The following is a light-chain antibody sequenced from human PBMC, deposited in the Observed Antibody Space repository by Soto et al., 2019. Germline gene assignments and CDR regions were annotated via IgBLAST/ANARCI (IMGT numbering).Light chain of an antibody. CDR1: QIVSHV. Sequence: DIQMTQSPTTLSASVGDRVTITCRASQIVSHVLAWFQQKPGKGPELLIYDVSNLQSGVPSRFSGSGSGTEFTLTISSLQPDDFAVYYCQQYYRYPWTFGQGTQVEIK. CDR3: QQYYRYPWT. CDR2: DVS. V-gene: IGKV1-5*01. J-gene: IGKJ1*01.